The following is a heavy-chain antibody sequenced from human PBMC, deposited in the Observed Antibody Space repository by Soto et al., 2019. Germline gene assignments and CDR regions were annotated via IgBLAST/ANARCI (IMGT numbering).Heavy chain of an antibody. D-gene: IGHD5-12*01. CDR1: GGSVSSGTYY. Sequence: SETLSLTCTVSGGSVSSGTYYWSWIRQTPGKGLEWIGYIFYSGTTNYNPSLKSRVTISVDTSKNQFSLKLSSVTAADTAAYYCETMNEVAKITEWFDPWGQGTLVTVSS. J-gene: IGHJ5*02. CDR3: ETMNEVAKITEWFDP. V-gene: IGHV4-61*01. CDR2: IFYSGTT.